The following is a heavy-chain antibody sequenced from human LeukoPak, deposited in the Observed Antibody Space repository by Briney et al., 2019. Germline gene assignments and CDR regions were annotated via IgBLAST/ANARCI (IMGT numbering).Heavy chain of an antibody. CDR2: IKGDGSST. CDR1: GFTFSSYW. V-gene: IGHV3-74*03. J-gene: IGHJ4*02. D-gene: IGHD5-12*01. CDR3: AGESAYAVGRDN. Sequence: TGGSLRLSCAASGFTFSSYWMHWVRQAPGKGLVWVSRIKGDGSSTTYADSVKGRFTISRDNAKNTLYLHMDSLRGEDTAVYYCAGESAYAVGRDNWGQGTLVTVSS.